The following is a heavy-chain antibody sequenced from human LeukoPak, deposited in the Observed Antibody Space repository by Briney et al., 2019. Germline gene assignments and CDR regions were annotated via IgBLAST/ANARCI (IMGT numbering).Heavy chain of an antibody. V-gene: IGHV1-18*01. J-gene: IGHJ4*02. Sequence: ASVTVSCKASGYTFTSYGISWVRQAPGQGLEWMGWISAYNGNTNYAQKLQGRVTMTTDTSTSTAYMELRSLRSDDTAVYYCARVVIYYDSSGYYYVRPRYFDYWRQGTLVTVSS. D-gene: IGHD3-22*01. CDR3: ARVVIYYDSSGYYYVRPRYFDY. CDR2: ISAYNGNT. CDR1: GYTFTSYG.